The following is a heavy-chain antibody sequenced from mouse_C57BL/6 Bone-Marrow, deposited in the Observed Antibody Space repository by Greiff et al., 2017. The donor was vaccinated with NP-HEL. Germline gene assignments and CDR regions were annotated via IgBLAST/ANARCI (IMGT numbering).Heavy chain of an antibody. V-gene: IGHV2-5*01. Sequence: VKLVESGPGLVQPSQSLSITCTVSGFSLTSYGVHWVRQSPGKGLEWLGVIWRGGSTDYNAAFMSRLGITKVNAKSQVFVKMNSLQADDTAIYYCAKKGDDYDARDYWGQGTSVTVSS. CDR2: IWRGGST. CDR3: AKKGDDYDARDY. CDR1: GFSLTSYG. J-gene: IGHJ4*01.